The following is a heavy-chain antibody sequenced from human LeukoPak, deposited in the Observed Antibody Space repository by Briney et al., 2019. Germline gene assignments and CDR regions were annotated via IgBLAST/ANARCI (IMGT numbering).Heavy chain of an antibody. CDR3: ARDGRGSFDY. V-gene: IGHV3-33*01. D-gene: IGHD1-26*01. J-gene: IGHJ4*02. CDR1: GFTFSSYG. Sequence: PGGSLRLSCAASGFTFSSYGMHWVRQAPGEGLEWVAVIWYDGSNKYYADSVKGRFTISRDNSKDTLYLQMNSLRAEDTAVYYCARDGRGSFDYWGQGTLVTVSS. CDR2: IWYDGSNK.